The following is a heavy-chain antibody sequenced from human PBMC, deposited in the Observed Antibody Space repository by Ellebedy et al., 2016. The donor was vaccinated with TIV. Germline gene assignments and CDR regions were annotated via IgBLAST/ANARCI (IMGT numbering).Heavy chain of an antibody. V-gene: IGHV1-69*13. CDR1: GGTFSSYA. CDR2: IIPIFGTA. Sequence: SVKVSCXASGGTFSSYAISWVRQAPGQGLEWMGGIIPIFGTANYAQKFQGRVTITADESTSTAYMELSSLRSEDTAVYYCAEGGDFGEVYYYYGMDVWGQGTTVTVSS. J-gene: IGHJ6*02. CDR3: AEGGDFGEVYYYYGMDV. D-gene: IGHD3-16*01.